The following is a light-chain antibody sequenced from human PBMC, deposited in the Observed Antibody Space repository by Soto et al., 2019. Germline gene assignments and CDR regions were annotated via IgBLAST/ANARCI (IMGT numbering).Light chain of an antibody. CDR3: QQYDDWPRT. Sequence: EIVMTQSPANLSVSLGERAALSCRASQRISSNLAWYQQKPGQAPRLLIYGASSRATGISARFSGSGSGTEYTLTISSLQSEDCAVYFCQQYDDWPRTFGQGTKVEIK. J-gene: IGKJ1*01. CDR1: QRISSN. CDR2: GAS. V-gene: IGKV3-15*01.